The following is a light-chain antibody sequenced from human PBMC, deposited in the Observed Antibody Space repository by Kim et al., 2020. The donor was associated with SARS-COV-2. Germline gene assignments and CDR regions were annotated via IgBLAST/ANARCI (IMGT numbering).Light chain of an antibody. V-gene: IGKV1-9*01. J-gene: IGKJ4*01. CDR1: QGVGAS. CDR2: LAS. Sequence: DIQLTQSPSFLSASVGDRVTISCRASQGVGASLVWYQQKPGEAPKLLIYLASTLQSGVPSRFSGSGSGTDFTLTISSLQPEDFATYYCQQLDSSPLIFGGGTKVDIK. CDR3: QQLDSSPLI.